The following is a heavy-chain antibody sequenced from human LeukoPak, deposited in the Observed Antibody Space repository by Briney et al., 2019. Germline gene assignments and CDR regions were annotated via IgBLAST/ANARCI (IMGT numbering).Heavy chain of an antibody. CDR3: ARVGLLSNSWDYFDY. J-gene: IGHJ4*02. D-gene: IGHD6-13*01. Sequence: GGSLRLSCAASGFTFSSYEMNWVRQAPEKGLGWVSYISSSGSTIYYADSVKGRFTISRDNARNSLYLQLNGLRVEDTAVYYCARVGLLSNSWDYFDYWGQGTLVTVSS. CDR2: ISSSGSTI. CDR1: GFTFSSYE. V-gene: IGHV3-48*03.